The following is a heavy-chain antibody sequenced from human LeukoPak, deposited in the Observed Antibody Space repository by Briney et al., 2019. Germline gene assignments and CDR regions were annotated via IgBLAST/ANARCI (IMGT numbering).Heavy chain of an antibody. D-gene: IGHD3-16*01. V-gene: IGHV1-69*13. CDR3: ARNWGAGHPINFDY. CDR2: IIPIFGTA. J-gene: IGHJ4*02. CDR1: GGTFSSYA. Sequence: GASVKVSCKASGGTFSSYAISWVRQAPGQGLEWMGVIIPIFGTANYAQKFQGRVTITADESTSTAYMDLRRLRSDDTAVYYCARNWGAGHPINFDYWGQGTLVTVSS.